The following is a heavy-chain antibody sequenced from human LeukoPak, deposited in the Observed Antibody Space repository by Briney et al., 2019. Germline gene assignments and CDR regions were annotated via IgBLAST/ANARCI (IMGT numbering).Heavy chain of an antibody. CDR3: ARVYQSAEYYFDY. D-gene: IGHD2-2*01. V-gene: IGHV4-59*01. CDR2: IYYTGST. J-gene: IGHJ4*02. CDR1: GGSIDSYY. Sequence: SETLSLTCTVSGGSIDSYYWSWIRQPPGKGLEWIGYIYYTGSTEYHPSLKSRVTISLDTSKNQFSLKLTSVTAAYTAVYYCARVYQSAEYYFDYWGQGNLVSVSS.